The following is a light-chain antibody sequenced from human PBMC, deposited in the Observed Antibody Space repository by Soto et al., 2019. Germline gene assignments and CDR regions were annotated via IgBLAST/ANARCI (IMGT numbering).Light chain of an antibody. Sequence: DIQMTQSPSTLSASVGDRVTITCRASSSISSWLAWYQQKPGKAPKLLIYDASSLESGVPSRFSGSGSVTEFTLTISSLQPDDFATYYCQQYNSYSSITFGPGTKVAIK. J-gene: IGKJ3*01. CDR1: SSISSW. V-gene: IGKV1-5*01. CDR3: QQYNSYSSIT. CDR2: DAS.